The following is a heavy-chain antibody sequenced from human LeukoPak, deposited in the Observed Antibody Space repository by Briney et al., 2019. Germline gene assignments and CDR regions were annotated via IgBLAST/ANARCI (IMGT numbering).Heavy chain of an antibody. Sequence: GGSLRLSCAASGFTLSSYGMHWVRQAPGKGLEWVAFIRYDGSKKYYADSVKGRFTISRDNSKNTLYLQMNSLRAEDTAVYYCARSRSLVTSFDYWGQGTLVTVSS. D-gene: IGHD5-18*01. V-gene: IGHV3-30*02. J-gene: IGHJ4*02. CDR2: IRYDGSKK. CDR1: GFTLSSYG. CDR3: ARSRSLVTSFDY.